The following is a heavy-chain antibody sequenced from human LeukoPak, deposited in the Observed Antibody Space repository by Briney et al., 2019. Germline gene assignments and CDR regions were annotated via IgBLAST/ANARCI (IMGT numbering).Heavy chain of an antibody. D-gene: IGHD6-13*01. J-gene: IGHJ4*02. CDR1: GFTFSSYG. Sequence: GGSLRLSCEASGFTFSSYGMTWVRQAPGKGLEWVANIKQDGSEKYYVDSVKGRFTISRDNAKNSLYLQMNSLRAEDTAVYYCARGESSSWYDWGQGTLVTVSS. V-gene: IGHV3-7*01. CDR3: ARGESSSWYD. CDR2: IKQDGSEK.